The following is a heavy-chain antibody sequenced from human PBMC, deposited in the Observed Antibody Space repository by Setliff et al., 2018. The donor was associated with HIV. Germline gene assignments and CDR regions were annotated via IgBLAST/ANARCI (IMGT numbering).Heavy chain of an antibody. CDR1: GFTLSDHY. D-gene: IGHD3-16*01. Sequence: GSLRLSCAASGFTLSDHYIDWIRQPPGKGLEWVGRITAKFNGYVKEYAASVQGRFTISTDDSKDSLFLQMNNLKTEDTAVYYCVRAAAGLDIWSQKILVTVSS. V-gene: IGHV3-72*01. J-gene: IGHJ4*02. CDR3: VRAAAGLDI. CDR2: ITAKFNGYVK.